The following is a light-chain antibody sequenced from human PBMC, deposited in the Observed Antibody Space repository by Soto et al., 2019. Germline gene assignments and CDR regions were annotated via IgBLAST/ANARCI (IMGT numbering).Light chain of an antibody. CDR2: EGS. Sequence: QSALTQPASVSGSPGQSITISCTGISSDVGGYNLVSWYQQHPGKAPKVMIYEGSKRPSGVSNRFSGSRPGNTASLTISGLQAEDEAHYYCSSYAGSSTHVVFGGGTKLTVL. CDR1: SSDVGGYNL. CDR3: SSYAGSSTHVV. V-gene: IGLV2-23*01. J-gene: IGLJ2*01.